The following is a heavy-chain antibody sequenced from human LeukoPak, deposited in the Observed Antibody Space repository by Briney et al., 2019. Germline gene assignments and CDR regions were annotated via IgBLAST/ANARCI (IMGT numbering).Heavy chain of an antibody. CDR3: ASLKNYYDSSGYLVTDAFDI. Sequence: ASVKVSCKASGYTFTSYGINWVRQAPGQGLEWMGWISGYNGNTNYAQKLQGRVTMTTDTSTSTAYMELRSLKSDDTAVYYCASLKNYYDSSGYLVTDAFDIWGQGTMVTVSS. CDR1: GYTFTSYG. J-gene: IGHJ3*02. V-gene: IGHV1-18*01. CDR2: ISGYNGNT. D-gene: IGHD3-22*01.